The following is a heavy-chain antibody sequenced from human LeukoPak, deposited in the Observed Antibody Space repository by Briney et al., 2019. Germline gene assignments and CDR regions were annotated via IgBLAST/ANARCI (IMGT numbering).Heavy chain of an antibody. CDR2: ISGSGGST. D-gene: IGHD4-17*01. J-gene: IGHJ4*02. CDR1: GFTFSSYG. V-gene: IGHV3-23*01. Sequence: GGSLRLSCAASGFTFSSYGMSWVRQAPGKRLEWVSAISGSGGSTYYADSVKGRFTISRDNSKNTLYLQMNSLRAEDTAVYYCAKESRAYGYHYWGQGTLVTVSS. CDR3: AKESRAYGYHY.